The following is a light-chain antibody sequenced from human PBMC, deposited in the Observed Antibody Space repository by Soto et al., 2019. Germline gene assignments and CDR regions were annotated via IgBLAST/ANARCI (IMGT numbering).Light chain of an antibody. J-gene: IGLJ1*01. V-gene: IGLV2-11*01. CDR2: DVY. CDR1: SSDVGSYNY. CDR3: CSYAGSYTYV. Sequence: QSVLTQPRSVSGSPGQSVTISCTGTSSDVGSYNYVSWYQQHPGKAPKLMNYDVYKRPSGVPDRFSGSKSGNTASLTISGLQAEDEADYYCCSYAGSYTYVFGTGTKLTVL.